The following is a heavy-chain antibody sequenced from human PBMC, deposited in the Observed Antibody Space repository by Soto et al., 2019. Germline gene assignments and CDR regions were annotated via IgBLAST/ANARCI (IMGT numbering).Heavy chain of an antibody. CDR2: IIPIFGTA. Sequence: VKLSCKDPGGTFSSNAISCVRHPPGQGHEWMGGIIPIFGTANYAQKFQGKVTITADESTSTAYMELSSLRSEDTAVYYCVISSHHSMLPGVYKPLWIDPWGQGTLVTVSS. V-gene: IGHV1-69*01. D-gene: IGHD3-10*01. J-gene: IGHJ5*02. CDR1: GGTFSSNA. CDR3: VISSHHSMLPGVYKPLWIDP.